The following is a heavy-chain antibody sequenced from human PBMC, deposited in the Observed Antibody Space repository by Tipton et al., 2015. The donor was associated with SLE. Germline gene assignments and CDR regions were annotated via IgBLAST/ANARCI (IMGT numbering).Heavy chain of an antibody. V-gene: IGHV4-31*02. D-gene: IGHD1-7*01. CDR2: IYYSGNT. Sequence: YIYYSGNTYYNPSLGSRLTISVDTSKDQFSLRLTSVTAADTAVYYCARATDWNLSPDVWGKGTTVTVSS. J-gene: IGHJ6*04. CDR3: ARATDWNLSPDV.